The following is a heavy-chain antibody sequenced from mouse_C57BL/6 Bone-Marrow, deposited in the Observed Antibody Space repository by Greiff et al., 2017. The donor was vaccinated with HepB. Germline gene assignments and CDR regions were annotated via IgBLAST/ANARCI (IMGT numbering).Heavy chain of an antibody. V-gene: IGHV1-52*01. J-gene: IGHJ3*01. Sequence: QVQLQQPGAELVRPGSSVKLSCKASGYTFTSYWMHWVKQRPIQGLEWIGNIDPSDSETNYNQKFKDKATLTVDKSSSTAYMQLSSLTSEDSAVYYGARSDDYDAWGQGTLVTVSA. D-gene: IGHD2-4*01. CDR2: IDPSDSET. CDR1: GYTFTSYW. CDR3: ARSDDYDA.